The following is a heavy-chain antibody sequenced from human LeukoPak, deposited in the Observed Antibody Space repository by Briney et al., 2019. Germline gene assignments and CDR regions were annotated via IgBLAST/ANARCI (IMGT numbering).Heavy chain of an antibody. CDR1: GFTFSNYA. D-gene: IGHD6-19*01. V-gene: IGHV3-30*02. CDR2: IRFDGSNK. CDR3: AKDRSSGGNAFDI. Sequence: GGSLRLSCAASGFTFSNYAMSWVRQAPGKGLEWVALIRFDGSNKYYADSVKRRFSISRDNSKNTLYLHMNSLRVEDTAVYHCAKDRSSGGNAFDIWGQGTMVTVS. J-gene: IGHJ3*02.